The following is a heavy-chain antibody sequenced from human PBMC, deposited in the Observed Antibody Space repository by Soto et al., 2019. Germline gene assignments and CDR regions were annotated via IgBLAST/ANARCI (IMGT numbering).Heavy chain of an antibody. D-gene: IGHD3-3*02. Sequence: QVQLQQWGAGLLKPSETLSLTCAVYGGSFSGYYWTWICQAPGKGLEWIGEINHCGGTNYNSSLKSRVTISVDTSKNQFSLIVYSVTAADTAVYYCARDRQYYQFWSGCQNEGPCAMDVWGQGTTVTVSS. CDR1: GGSFSGYY. CDR2: INHCGGT. J-gene: IGHJ6*02. CDR3: ARDRQYYQFWSGCQNEGPCAMDV. V-gene: IGHV4-34*02.